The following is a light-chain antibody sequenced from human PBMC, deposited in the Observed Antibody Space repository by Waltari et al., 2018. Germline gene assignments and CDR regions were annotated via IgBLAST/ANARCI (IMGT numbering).Light chain of an antibody. J-gene: IGKJ4*01. Sequence: EIVLTQSPATLSLSPGERATLSCRASQSVRVYLAWYQQKPGQAPRLLIYDTSNRASGTPDRFSGSGSGTDFSLTISSLEPEDFAVYYCQQRTNWPSFGGGTRVELK. V-gene: IGKV3-11*01. CDR3: QQRTNWPS. CDR2: DTS. CDR1: QSVRVY.